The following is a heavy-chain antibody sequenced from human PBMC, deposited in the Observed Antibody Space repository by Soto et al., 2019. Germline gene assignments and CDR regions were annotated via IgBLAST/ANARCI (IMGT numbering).Heavy chain of an antibody. Sequence: ASVKVSCKASGYTFTSYGISWVRQAPGQGLEWMGWISAYNGNTNYAQKLQGRVTMTTDTSTSTAYMELRSLRSDDTAVYYCARDRRGTETLIVLMVYAPFDYWG. J-gene: IGHJ4*01. V-gene: IGHV1-18*01. CDR1: GYTFTSYG. CDR2: ISAYNGNT. D-gene: IGHD2-8*01. CDR3: ARDRRGTETLIVLMVYAPFDY.